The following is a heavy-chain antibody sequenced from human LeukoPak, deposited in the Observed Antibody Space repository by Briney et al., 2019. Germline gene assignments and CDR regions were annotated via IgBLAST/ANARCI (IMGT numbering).Heavy chain of an antibody. CDR3: ARGITIFGVVIPSFGY. Sequence: GGSLRLSCAASGFTFSSYTMNWVRQPPGKGLEWVSNIGTSSTTIYYADSVKGRFTISRDNAKNSLYLQMNSLRADDTAVYYCARGITIFGVVIPSFGYWGQGTLVTVSS. V-gene: IGHV3-48*01. D-gene: IGHD3-3*01. CDR1: GFTFSSYT. J-gene: IGHJ4*02. CDR2: IGTSSTTI.